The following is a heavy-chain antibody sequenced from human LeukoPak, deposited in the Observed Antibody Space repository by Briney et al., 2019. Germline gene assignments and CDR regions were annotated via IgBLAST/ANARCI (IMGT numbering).Heavy chain of an antibody. V-gene: IGHV3-21*01. D-gene: IGHD3-10*01. Sequence: GGSLRLSCVASVFTFSSYSMNWVRPAPGKGVEWVSSISSSSSYIHYADSVRGRFTISRDNAKNSLYLQMSSLRAEDTAVYYCARDLRFGELSEYYFDYWGQGTLVTVSS. CDR1: VFTFSSYS. CDR3: ARDLRFGELSEYYFDY. CDR2: ISSSSSYI. J-gene: IGHJ4*02.